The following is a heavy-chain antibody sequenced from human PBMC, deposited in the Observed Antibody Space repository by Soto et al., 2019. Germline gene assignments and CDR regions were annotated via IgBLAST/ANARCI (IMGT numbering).Heavy chain of an antibody. Sequence: EVQVLESGGGLVQPGGSLRISCAASGFTFSTCAMNWVRQAPGKGLEWVSTISGSGVSTYYAHSVKGRFTISRDNSKNMMYLEMNSLRAEDTAVYYCASKRGLQDVLGTFDDWGQGTLVTVSS. D-gene: IGHD2-21*02. J-gene: IGHJ4*02. CDR2: ISGSGVST. V-gene: IGHV3-23*01. CDR1: GFTFSTCA. CDR3: ASKRGLQDVLGTFDD.